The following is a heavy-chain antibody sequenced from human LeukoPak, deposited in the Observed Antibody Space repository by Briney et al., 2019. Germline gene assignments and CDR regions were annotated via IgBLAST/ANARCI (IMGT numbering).Heavy chain of an antibody. D-gene: IGHD5-24*01. CDR3: AREDGDGYNSFFDY. CDR2: IYYSGST. V-gene: IGHV4-59*01. CDR1: GGSISSYY. J-gene: IGHJ4*02. Sequence: SETLSLTCTVSGGSISSYYWSWIRQPPGKGLDWIGYIYYSGSTNYNPSLKSRVTISVDTSKNQFSLKLSSVTAADTAVYYCAREDGDGYNSFFDYWGQGTLVTVSS.